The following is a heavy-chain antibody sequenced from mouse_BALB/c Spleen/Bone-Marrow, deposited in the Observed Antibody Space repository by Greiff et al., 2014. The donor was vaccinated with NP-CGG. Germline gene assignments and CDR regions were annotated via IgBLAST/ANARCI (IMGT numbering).Heavy chain of an antibody. CDR3: ARAGGYDGFAY. D-gene: IGHD2-2*01. J-gene: IGHJ3*01. CDR2: INPSNGRA. Sequence: QVQLQQSGAELVKPGASVKLSCKASGYTFTSYWMHWVKQRPGQGLEWIGAINPSNGRADYNEKFRSKATLTVDRSSSTAYMQLSSLTSEDSAVYYCARAGGYDGFAYWGQGTLVTVSA. CDR1: GYTFTSYW. V-gene: IGHV1S81*02.